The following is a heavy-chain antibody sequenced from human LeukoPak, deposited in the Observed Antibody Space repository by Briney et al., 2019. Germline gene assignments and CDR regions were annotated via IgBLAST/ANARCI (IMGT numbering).Heavy chain of an antibody. CDR1: GFTFSSYS. V-gene: IGHV3-48*02. Sequence: GGSLRLSCAASGFTFSSYSMNWVRLAPGKGLEWVSYITVTSSTIYYADSVKGRFTISRDNAKNSLYLQMNSLRDEDTAVYYCVRDRYYYDSSGYYDYFDYWGQGTLVTVSS. J-gene: IGHJ4*02. CDR3: VRDRYYYDSSGYYDYFDY. CDR2: ITVTSSTI. D-gene: IGHD3-22*01.